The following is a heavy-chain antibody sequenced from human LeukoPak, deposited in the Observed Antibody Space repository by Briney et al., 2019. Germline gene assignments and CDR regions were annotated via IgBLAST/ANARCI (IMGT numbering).Heavy chain of an antibody. CDR1: GFTFDDHG. Sequence: GGSLRLSCAASGFTFDDHGMNWVRQAPGKGLEWVSSISSSSSYIYYADSVKGRFTISRDNAKNSLYLQMNSLRAEDTAVYYCARDLLNAFDIWGQGTMVTVSS. CDR3: ARDLLNAFDI. V-gene: IGHV3-21*01. CDR2: ISSSSSYI. J-gene: IGHJ3*02.